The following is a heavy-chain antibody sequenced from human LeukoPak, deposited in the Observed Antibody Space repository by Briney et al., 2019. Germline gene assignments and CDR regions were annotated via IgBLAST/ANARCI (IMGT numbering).Heavy chain of an antibody. CDR2: IYPGDSDT. CDR1: EYTFTTYW. V-gene: IGHV5-51*01. CDR3: ATLYCSTVTCSFDN. J-gene: IGHJ4*02. Sequence: GESLKISCKGSEYTFTTYWIGWVRQMPGKGLEWMGIIYPGDSDTRYSPSFQGQVTLSADKFISTAYLQWSSLKASDTAMYYCATLYCSTVTCSFDNWGQGTLVTVSS. D-gene: IGHD2-2*01.